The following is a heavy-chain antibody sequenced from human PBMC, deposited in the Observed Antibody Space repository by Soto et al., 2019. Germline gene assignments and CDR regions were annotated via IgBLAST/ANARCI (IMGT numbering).Heavy chain of an antibody. CDR2: ISGSGASA. V-gene: IGHV3-23*01. J-gene: IGHJ4*02. CDR1: GFTFSSYA. CDR3: VKDQDFWSAIDY. Sequence: PGGPLRLSCATTGFTFSSYAMSWVRQAPGKGLEWVSTISGSGASAYYADSVKGRFTISRENSKNTMYLQMNSLREEDTAVYYWVKDQDFWSAIDYWGQGKLVNVS. D-gene: IGHD3-3*01.